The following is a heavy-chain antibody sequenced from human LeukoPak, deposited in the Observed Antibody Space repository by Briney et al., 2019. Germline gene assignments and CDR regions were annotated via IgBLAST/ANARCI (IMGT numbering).Heavy chain of an antibody. D-gene: IGHD6-13*01. CDR2: IYHSGST. CDR3: ARARGWYSSSWYQGGFDP. CDR1: GVSISSSNW. Sequence: SGTLSLTCAVSGVSISSSNWWSWVRQPPGKGLEWIGEIYHSGSTNYNPSLKSRVTISVDKSKNQFSLKLSSVTAADTAVYYCARARGWYSSSWYQGGFDPWGQGTLVTVSS. J-gene: IGHJ5*02. V-gene: IGHV4-4*02.